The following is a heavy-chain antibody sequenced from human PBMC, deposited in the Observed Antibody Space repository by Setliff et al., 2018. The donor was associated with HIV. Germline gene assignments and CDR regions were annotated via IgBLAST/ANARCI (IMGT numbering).Heavy chain of an antibody. Sequence: SETLSLTCTVSGGSIGSSNYYWGWIRQPPGKGLEWIGSMYYSGTTYYNPSLKSRVTISVDPSKNQFSLKLTSVTAADTAVYYCGRLSETAMASFDSWGQGTLVTVSS. CDR2: MYYSGTT. CDR1: GGSIGSSNYY. D-gene: IGHD5-18*01. J-gene: IGHJ4*02. V-gene: IGHV4-39*01. CDR3: GRLSETAMASFDS.